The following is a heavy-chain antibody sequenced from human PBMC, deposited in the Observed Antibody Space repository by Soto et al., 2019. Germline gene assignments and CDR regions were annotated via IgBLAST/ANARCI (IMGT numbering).Heavy chain of an antibody. CDR3: ARGITIAAAATARRAFDI. CDR1: GGSISSVDYY. D-gene: IGHD6-13*01. J-gene: IGHJ3*02. Sequence: SETLSRTCTVSGGSISSVDYYWSWVRHPPGKGLEWIGYIYYSGSTYYNPSLKSRVTISVDTSKNQFSLKLSSVTAADTAVYYCARGITIAAAATARRAFDIWGKGKMVTVSS. V-gene: IGHV4-30-4*01. CDR2: IYYSGST.